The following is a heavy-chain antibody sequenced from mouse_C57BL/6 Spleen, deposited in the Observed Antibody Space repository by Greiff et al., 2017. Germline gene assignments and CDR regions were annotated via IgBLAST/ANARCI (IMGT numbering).Heavy chain of an antibody. V-gene: IGHV1-82*01. Sequence: VKLQESGPELVKPGASVKISCKASGYAFSSSWMNWVKQRPGQGLEWIGRIYPGDGDTNYNGKFKGKATLTADKSSSTAYMQRSSLTSEDSAVYYCARGGYYPTFAYWGQGTLVTVSA. CDR1: GYAFSSSW. CDR3: ARGGYYPTFAY. D-gene: IGHD2-3*01. J-gene: IGHJ3*01. CDR2: IYPGDGDT.